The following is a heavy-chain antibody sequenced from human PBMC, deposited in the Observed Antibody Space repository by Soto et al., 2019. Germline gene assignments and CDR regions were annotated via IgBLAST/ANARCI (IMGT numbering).Heavy chain of an antibody. V-gene: IGHV3-21*01. CDR2: ISSSSSYI. J-gene: IGHJ4*02. D-gene: IGHD3-16*01. Sequence: EVQLVESGGGLVKPGGSLRLSCAASGFTFSSYSMNWVRQAPGKGLEWVSSISSSSSYIYYADSVKGRFTISRDNAKDSLYLQMNSLRAEDTAVYYCARDEGGGFDYWGQGTLVTVSS. CDR3: ARDEGGGFDY. CDR1: GFTFSSYS.